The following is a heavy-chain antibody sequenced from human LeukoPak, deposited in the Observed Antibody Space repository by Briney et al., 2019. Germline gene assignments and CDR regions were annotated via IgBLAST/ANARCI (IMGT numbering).Heavy chain of an antibody. CDR2: ISGSGGST. Sequence: GGSLRLSCAASGFAFSSYAMTWVRQAPGKGLEWVSAISGSGGSTYYADSVKGRFTISRDNSKNTLYLQMNSLRAEDTAVYYCAKGRDGYNQNAFDIRGQGTMVTVSS. CDR1: GFAFSSYA. V-gene: IGHV3-23*01. D-gene: IGHD5-24*01. CDR3: AKGRDGYNQNAFDI. J-gene: IGHJ3*02.